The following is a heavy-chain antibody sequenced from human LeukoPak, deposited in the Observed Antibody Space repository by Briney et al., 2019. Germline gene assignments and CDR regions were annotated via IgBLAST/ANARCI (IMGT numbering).Heavy chain of an antibody. CDR3: ASGTYHYDSTGFYYYYFGMDV. J-gene: IGHJ6*02. D-gene: IGHD3-22*01. Sequence: SETLSLTCTVSGGSISSSSYYWGWIRQPPGKGLEWIGYIYYSGSTNYNPSLKSRVTISVDTSKNQFSLKLSSVTAADTAVYYCASGTYHYDSTGFYYYYFGMDVWGLGTTVTVSS. CDR2: IYYSGST. V-gene: IGHV4-61*05. CDR1: GGSISSSSYY.